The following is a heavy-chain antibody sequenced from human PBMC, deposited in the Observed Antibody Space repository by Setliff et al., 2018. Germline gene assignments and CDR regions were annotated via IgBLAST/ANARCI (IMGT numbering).Heavy chain of an antibody. CDR2: ISYDGINK. J-gene: IGHJ5*02. CDR1: GFTFARFA. CDR3: ARDPDLGRWYSSGGFDP. Sequence: GGSLRLSCAASGFTFARFAMHWVRQAPGKGLEWVAVISYDGINKYYADSVKGRFTISRDNSKNTLYLQMNSLRVEDTAVYYCARDPDLGRWYSSGGFDPWGQGTLVTVSS. D-gene: IGHD6-19*01. V-gene: IGHV3-30*01.